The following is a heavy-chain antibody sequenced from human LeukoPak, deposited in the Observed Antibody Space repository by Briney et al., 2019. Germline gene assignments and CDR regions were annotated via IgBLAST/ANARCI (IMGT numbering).Heavy chain of an antibody. CDR3: ARHSSRGQYYAFDF. Sequence: GASVKVSCKASGGTLITHFISWVRQAPGQGLEWMGRIVPVLGIANYAQKFQGRVTITADKSTNTAYMEINNLRFVDTAVYYCARHSSRGQYYAFDFWGQGALVTVSP. CDR2: IVPVLGIA. J-gene: IGHJ4*02. D-gene: IGHD3-3*01. CDR1: GGTLITHF. V-gene: IGHV1-69*02.